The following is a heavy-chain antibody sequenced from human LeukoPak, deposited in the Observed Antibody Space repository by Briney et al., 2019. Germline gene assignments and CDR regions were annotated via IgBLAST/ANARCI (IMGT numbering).Heavy chain of an antibody. CDR3: ARARSGSYGKYGMVV. CDR2: MNANSGNT. D-gene: IGHD1-26*01. Sequence: GASVKVSCKASGYICTNYDINWVRQATGQGLEWMGWMNANSGNTGYTQKFQGRVTMTRDTSISSAYMELSSLGSEDTAVYYCARARSGSYGKYGMVVWGQGTSVTVSS. V-gene: IGHV1-8*01. J-gene: IGHJ6*02. CDR1: GYICTNYD.